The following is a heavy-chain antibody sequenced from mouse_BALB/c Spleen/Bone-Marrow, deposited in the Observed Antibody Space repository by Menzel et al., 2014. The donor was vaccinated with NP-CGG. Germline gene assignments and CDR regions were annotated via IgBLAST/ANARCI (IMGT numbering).Heavy chain of an antibody. Sequence: EVQLQQSGPELVKPGASMKISCKASGYSFTGYTMNWVKQSHGKSLEWIGLINPYNGGTSYNQKFKGKATLTVDKSSSTAYMELLSLTSEDSAVYYCARGGYDPAWFAYWGQGTLVTVSA. D-gene: IGHD2-14*01. CDR1: GYSFTGYT. CDR3: ARGGYDPAWFAY. V-gene: IGHV1-18*01. J-gene: IGHJ3*01. CDR2: INPYNGGT.